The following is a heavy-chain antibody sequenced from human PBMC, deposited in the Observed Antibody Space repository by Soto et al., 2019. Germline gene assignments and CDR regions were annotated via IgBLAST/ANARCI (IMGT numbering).Heavy chain of an antibody. CDR2: INPNSGGT. D-gene: IGHD1-7*01. Sequence: ASVKVSCKASGYTFTGYYMHWVRQAPGQGLEWMGWINPNSGGTNYAQKFQGWVTMTRDTSISTAYMQLNSVTPEDTAVYYCASNAWNFVTPRDYWGQGILVTVSS. CDR1: GYTFTGYY. CDR3: ASNAWNFVTPRDY. J-gene: IGHJ4*02. V-gene: IGHV1-2*04.